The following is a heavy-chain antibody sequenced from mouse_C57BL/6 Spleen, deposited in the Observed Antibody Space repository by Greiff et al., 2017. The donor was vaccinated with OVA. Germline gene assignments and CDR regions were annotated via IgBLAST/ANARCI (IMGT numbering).Heavy chain of an antibody. D-gene: IGHD1-1*01. CDR3: ARNYGSLYAMDY. V-gene: IGHV1-82*01. J-gene: IGHJ4*01. CDR1: GYAFSSSW. Sequence: VQLQQSVPELVKPGASVKISCKASGYAFSSSWMNWVKQRPGKGLEWIGRIYPGDGDTNYNGKFKGKATLTADKSSSTAYMQLSSLTSEDSAVYFCARNYGSLYAMDYWGQGTSVTVSS. CDR2: IYPGDGDT.